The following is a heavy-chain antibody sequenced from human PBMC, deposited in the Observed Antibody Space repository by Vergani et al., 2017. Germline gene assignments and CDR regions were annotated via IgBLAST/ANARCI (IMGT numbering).Heavy chain of an antibody. D-gene: IGHD3-9*01. CDR3: VHRLGYFDWDGAFDV. Sequence: QITLRESGPTLVKPTQTLTLTCTFSGFSLTTDGEGVGCIRQPPGRALEWLAFVYWNDDERYSPSLKSRVTITKDTSKNEVILTMATMDPVDTATYYCVHRLGYFDWDGAFDVWGPGTMVTVSS. V-gene: IGHV2-5*01. J-gene: IGHJ3*01. CDR1: GFSLTTDGEG. CDR2: VYWNDDE.